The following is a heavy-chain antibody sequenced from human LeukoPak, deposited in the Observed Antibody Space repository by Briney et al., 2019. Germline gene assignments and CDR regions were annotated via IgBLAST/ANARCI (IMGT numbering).Heavy chain of an antibody. J-gene: IGHJ4*02. V-gene: IGHV3-66*01. CDR3: ARGLYDSSGFNVGRYFDY. D-gene: IGHD3-22*01. CDR1: GFTVSSNY. CDR2: IYSGGST. Sequence: SGGSLRLSCAASGFTVSSNYMSWVRQAPGKGLEWVSVIYSGGSTYYADSVKGRFTISRDNSKNTLYLQMNSLRAEDTAVYYCARGLYDSSGFNVGRYFDYWGQGTLVTVSS.